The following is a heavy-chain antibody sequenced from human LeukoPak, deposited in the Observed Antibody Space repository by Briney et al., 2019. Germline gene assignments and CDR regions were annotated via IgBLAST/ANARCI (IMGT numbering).Heavy chain of an antibody. CDR3: ARDDLWFGELLYSRDYYYFDY. J-gene: IGHJ4*02. D-gene: IGHD3-10*01. CDR2: ISAYNGNT. V-gene: IGHV1-18*01. Sequence: ASVKVSCKASGYTFTSYGSSWVRQAPGQGLEWMGWISAYNGNTNYAQKLQGRVTMTTDTSTSTAYMELRSLGSDDTAVYYCARDDLWFGELLYSRDYYYFDYWGQGTLVTVSS. CDR1: GYTFTSYG.